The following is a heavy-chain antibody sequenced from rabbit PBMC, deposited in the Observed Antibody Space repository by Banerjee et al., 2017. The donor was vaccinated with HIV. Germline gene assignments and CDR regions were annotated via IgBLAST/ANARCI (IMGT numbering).Heavy chain of an antibody. CDR1: GFDFSSYYM. D-gene: IGHD7-1*01. V-gene: IGHV1S45*01. CDR2: IDAGSSGST. J-gene: IGHJ4*01. Sequence: QEQLKESGGGLVQPGGSLKLSCKASGFDFSSYYMSWVRQAPGKGLEWIGYIDAGSSGSTYYASWAKGRFTISKTSSTTVTLQMTSLTAADTATYFCARGGYSGISHLNLWGQGTLVTVS. CDR3: ARGGYSGISHLNL.